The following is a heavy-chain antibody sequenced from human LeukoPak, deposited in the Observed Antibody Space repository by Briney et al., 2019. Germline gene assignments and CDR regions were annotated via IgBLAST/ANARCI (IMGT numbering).Heavy chain of an antibody. J-gene: IGHJ6*03. V-gene: IGHV3-66*02. CDR1: GFTVTSDY. Sequence: GGSLRLSCAASGFTVTSDYMSWVRQALGKGLEWVSVIYSGGSTYYADSVQGRFTISRDNSKNTVSLQMNSLRTEDTAVYYCARETHSAYYLDVWGKGTTVTVSS. CDR3: ARETHSAYYLDV. D-gene: IGHD2-21*01. CDR2: IYSGGST.